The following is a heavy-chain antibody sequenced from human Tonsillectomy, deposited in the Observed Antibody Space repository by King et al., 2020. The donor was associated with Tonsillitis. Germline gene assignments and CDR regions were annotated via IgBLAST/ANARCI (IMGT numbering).Heavy chain of an antibody. V-gene: IGHV4-59*01. CDR3: ARGEYSTSWHGLFLEY. J-gene: IGHJ4*02. CDR2: IHYSGST. D-gene: IGHD6-13*01. Sequence: VQLQESGPGLMKPSETLSLTCTVSGGSISSYYWSWIRQSPGKGLEWIGYIHYSGSTNYNPSLKSRATILLDTSKNQFSLKLTSVTAADTAVYYCARGEYSTSWHGLFLEYWGQGTLVTVSS. CDR1: GGSISSYY.